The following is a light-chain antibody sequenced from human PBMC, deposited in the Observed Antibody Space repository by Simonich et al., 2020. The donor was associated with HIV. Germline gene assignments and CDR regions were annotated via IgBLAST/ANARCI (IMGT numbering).Light chain of an antibody. J-gene: IGKJ1*01. V-gene: IGKV4-1*01. Sequence: DIVMTQSPDSLAVSLGERATINCKSSQSVLYNSNNKNYLVWYQQKPGQPLKLLIYWASTRESGVPDRFSGSGSGTDFTLTISSLQAEDVAVYYCQQYYSTPQTFGQGTKVEIK. CDR3: QQYYSTPQT. CDR1: QSVLYNSNNKNY. CDR2: WAS.